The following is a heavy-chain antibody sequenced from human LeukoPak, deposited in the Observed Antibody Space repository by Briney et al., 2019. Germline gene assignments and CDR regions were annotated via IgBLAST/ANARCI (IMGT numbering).Heavy chain of an antibody. Sequence: GGSLRLSCAASGFTFSSYSMNWVRQAPGKGLEWGSSISSSSSYIYYADSVKGRFTISRDNAKNSLYLQMNSLRAEDTAVYYCAGDTAMAPRVDYWGQGTLVTVSS. D-gene: IGHD5-18*01. CDR1: GFTFSSYS. CDR3: AGDTAMAPRVDY. V-gene: IGHV3-21*01. J-gene: IGHJ4*02. CDR2: ISSSSSYI.